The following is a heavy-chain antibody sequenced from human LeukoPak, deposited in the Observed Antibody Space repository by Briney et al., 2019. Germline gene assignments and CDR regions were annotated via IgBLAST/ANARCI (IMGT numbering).Heavy chain of an antibody. CDR3: ARAVGHGSGSPRMDV. J-gene: IGHJ6*04. D-gene: IGHD3-10*01. Sequence: GGSLRLSCAVSGFTFSTHSMNWVRQALGKGLEWVSYIISSSNTIYYADPVKGRFTISRDNAKNSLYLQMNSLRAEDTAVYYCARAVGHGSGSPRMDVWGKGTTVTVSS. CDR1: GFTFSTHS. V-gene: IGHV3-48*01. CDR2: IISSSNTI.